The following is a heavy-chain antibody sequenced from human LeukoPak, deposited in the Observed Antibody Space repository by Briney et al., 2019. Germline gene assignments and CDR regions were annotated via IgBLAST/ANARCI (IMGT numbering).Heavy chain of an antibody. Sequence: ASVKVSCKASGYSFTSYYMQWLQQAPGQGLEWMGIIDPSGGSTGYAPKFQGRVIMTRDTSTSTVYMDLSSLRSEDTAVYYCARDSSGSYDHWGQGTLVTVYS. D-gene: IGHD1-26*01. J-gene: IGHJ1*01. CDR2: IDPSGGST. V-gene: IGHV1-46*01. CDR1: GYSFTSYY. CDR3: ARDSSGSYDH.